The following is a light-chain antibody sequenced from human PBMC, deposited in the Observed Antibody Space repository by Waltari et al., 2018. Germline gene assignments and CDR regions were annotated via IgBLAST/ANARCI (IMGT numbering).Light chain of an antibody. J-gene: IGKJ5*01. Sequence: EIVLTQSPGTLSLSPGERATLSCRASQSVSSSYLAWYQQKPGQAPRLLIDGASSRATGIPNRFSGSGSGTDFTLTISRLEPEDFAVYYCQQYGSSLPITFGQGTRLEIK. CDR3: QQYGSSLPIT. CDR2: GAS. V-gene: IGKV3-20*01. CDR1: QSVSSSY.